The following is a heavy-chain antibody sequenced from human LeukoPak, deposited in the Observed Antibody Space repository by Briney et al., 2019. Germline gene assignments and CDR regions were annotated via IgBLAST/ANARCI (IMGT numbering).Heavy chain of an antibody. D-gene: IGHD5-12*01. V-gene: IGHV1-2*02. CDR3: ASNVDIVAEGFDY. J-gene: IGHJ4*02. CDR1: GYTFTSYG. CDR2: INPNSGGT. Sequence: ASVKVSCKASGYTFTSYGISWVRQAPGQGLEWMGWINPNSGGTNYAQKFQGRVTMTRDTSISTAYMELSRLRSDDTAVYYCASNVDIVAEGFDYWGQGTLVTVSS.